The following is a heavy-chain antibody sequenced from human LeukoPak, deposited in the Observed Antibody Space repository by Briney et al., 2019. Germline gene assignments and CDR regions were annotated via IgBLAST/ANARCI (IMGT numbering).Heavy chain of an antibody. Sequence: ASVKVSCKTSGYDFKTSGISWVRQAPGQGLEWMGWISGHTGDTHYAKRFQGRLTLTSDTSTSVAYLELSTLRSDDTALYFCAKGVGDSLAGPWFFQFWGQGTLVTLSS. CDR1: GYDFKTSG. V-gene: IGHV1-18*01. CDR2: ISGHTGDT. J-gene: IGHJ4*02. D-gene: IGHD3-16*01. CDR3: AKGVGDSLAGPWFFQF.